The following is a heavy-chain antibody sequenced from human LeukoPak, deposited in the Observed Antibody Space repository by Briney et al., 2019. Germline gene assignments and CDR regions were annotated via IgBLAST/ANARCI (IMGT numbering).Heavy chain of an antibody. J-gene: IGHJ4*02. D-gene: IGHD1-26*01. CDR2: ISGSGGST. Sequence: GGSLRLSCAASGFTFSSYAMSWVRQAPGKGLEWVSAISGSGGSTYYADSVKGRFTISRDNSKNTLYLQMNSLRAEDTAVYYCAKGGDFIVGATAGIDYWGQGTLVTVSS. V-gene: IGHV3-23*01. CDR3: AKGGDFIVGATAGIDY. CDR1: GFTFSSYA.